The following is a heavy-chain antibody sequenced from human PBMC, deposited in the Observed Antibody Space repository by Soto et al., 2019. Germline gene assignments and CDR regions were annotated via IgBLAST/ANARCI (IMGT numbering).Heavy chain of an antibody. CDR3: AGYQVEWELEYYFDY. CDR2: IYYSGST. V-gene: IGHV4-31*03. J-gene: IGHJ4*02. CDR1: GGSISSGGYY. D-gene: IGHD1-26*01. Sequence: QVQLQESGPGLVKPSQTLSLTCTVSGGSISSGGYYWSWLRQHPGKGLEWIGYIYYSGSTYYNPSLKSRVTISVDTSKNQFSLKLSSVTAADTAVYYGAGYQVEWELEYYFDYWGQGTLVTVSS.